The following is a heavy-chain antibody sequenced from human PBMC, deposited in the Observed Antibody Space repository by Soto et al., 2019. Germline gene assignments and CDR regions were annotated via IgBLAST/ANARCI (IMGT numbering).Heavy chain of an antibody. CDR1: GFTFSSYA. V-gene: IGHV3-30-3*01. D-gene: IGHD1-26*01. Sequence: QVQLVESGGGVVQPGRSLRLSCAASGFTFSSYAMHWVRQLPGKGLEWVAVITYDGSNKYYADSVKGGFTISRDNSKNTLYLQMNSLRAEDTAVYYCARDLSYPDAFDIWGQGTMVTVSS. CDR2: ITYDGSNK. J-gene: IGHJ3*02. CDR3: ARDLSYPDAFDI.